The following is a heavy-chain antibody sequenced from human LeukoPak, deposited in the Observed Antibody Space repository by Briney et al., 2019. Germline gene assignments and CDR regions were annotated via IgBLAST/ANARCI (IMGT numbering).Heavy chain of an antibody. V-gene: IGHV1-18*01. CDR1: GYTFTSYG. D-gene: IGHD5-12*01. CDR3: ARAHSGYSGYDWGYYYGMDV. Sequence: VASVKVSCKASGYTFTSYGISWVRQAPGQGLEWMGWISAYNGNTNYAQKLQGRVTMTTDTSTSTAYMELRSLRSDDTAVYYCARAHSGYSGYDWGYYYGMDVWGQGTTVTVSS. J-gene: IGHJ6*02. CDR2: ISAYNGNT.